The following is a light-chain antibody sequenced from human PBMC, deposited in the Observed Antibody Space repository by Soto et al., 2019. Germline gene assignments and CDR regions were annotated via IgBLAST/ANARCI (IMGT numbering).Light chain of an antibody. CDR1: QNINTY. CDR2: DAA. Sequence: IQMTQSPYSLSAAVGDRVTITCRASQNINTYLNWYQQKPGKAPKLLIFDAASLQSGVPSRFSGSGSRTDFTLTITSLQPEDFATYDCQQTSSAPFTFGPGTKVDIK. V-gene: IGKV1-39*01. CDR3: QQTSSAPFT. J-gene: IGKJ3*01.